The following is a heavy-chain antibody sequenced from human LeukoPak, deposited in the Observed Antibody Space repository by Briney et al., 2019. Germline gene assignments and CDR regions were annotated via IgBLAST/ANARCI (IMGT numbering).Heavy chain of an antibody. D-gene: IGHD3-3*01. CDR2: IYYSGST. CDR3: ARPTRYDFWSGYPGGAFDV. Sequence: PSETLSLTCTVSGGSISSSSYYWGWIRQPPGKGLEWIGSIYYSGSTYYNPSLKSRVTISVDTSKNQFSPKLSSVTAADTAVYYCARPTRYDFWSGYPGGAFDVWGQGTMVTVSS. J-gene: IGHJ3*01. V-gene: IGHV4-39*01. CDR1: GGSISSSSYY.